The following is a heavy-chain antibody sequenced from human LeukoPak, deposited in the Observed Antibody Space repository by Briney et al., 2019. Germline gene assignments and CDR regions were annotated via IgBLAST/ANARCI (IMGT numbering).Heavy chain of an antibody. CDR2: IYYSGST. CDR1: GGSISSSSYY. CDR3: ARHPRYCSSTSCAESAFDI. V-gene: IGHV4-39*01. Sequence: SETLSLTCTVSGGSISSSSYYWGWIRQPPGKGLEWIGSIYYSGSTYYNPSLKSRVTISVDTSKNQFSLKLSSVTAADTAVYYCARHPRYCSSTSCAESAFDIWGQGTMVTVSS. D-gene: IGHD2-2*01. J-gene: IGHJ3*02.